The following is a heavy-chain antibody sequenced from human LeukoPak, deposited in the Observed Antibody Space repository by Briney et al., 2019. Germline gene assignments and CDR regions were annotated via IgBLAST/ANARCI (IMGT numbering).Heavy chain of an antibody. CDR3: ATDYGRT. V-gene: IGHV3-7*01. CDR1: GITLTNFW. D-gene: IGHD4-23*01. J-gene: IGHJ4*02. Sequence: GGSLRLSCAVSGITLTNFWMTWVRQAPGKGLEWVANINRDGSVKYYVDSVRGRFSISRDNARNSLFLQMNSLRTEDTAVYYCATDYGRTWGQGTLVTVSS. CDR2: INRDGSVK.